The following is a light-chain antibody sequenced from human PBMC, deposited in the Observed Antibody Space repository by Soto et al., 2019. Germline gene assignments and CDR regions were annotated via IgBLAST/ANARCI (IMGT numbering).Light chain of an antibody. CDR1: SSDVGGYNY. J-gene: IGLJ1*01. V-gene: IGLV2-14*01. Sequence: QSALTQPASVSGSPGQSITISCTGTSSDVGGYNYVSWYQQYPGKAPKLMIYDVSYRPSGISNRFSGSKSGNTASLTISGLQAEDEADYYCSSYASSMANVFGTGTKLTVL. CDR2: DVS. CDR3: SSYASSMANV.